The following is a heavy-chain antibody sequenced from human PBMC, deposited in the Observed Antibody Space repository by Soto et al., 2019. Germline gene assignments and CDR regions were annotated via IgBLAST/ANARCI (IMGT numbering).Heavy chain of an antibody. CDR2: MYNTGST. D-gene: IGHD6-6*01. CDR3: AREVGEVDYSSSSDAFDI. J-gene: IGHJ3*02. CDR1: GGSISCYY. V-gene: IGHV4-59*01. Sequence: SETLSLTCTVSGGSISCYYWSWLRQPPGKGLEWIGYMYNTGSTVYNPSLKSRVTISVDTSKNQFSLKLNAVTAADTAVYYCAREVGEVDYSSSSDAFDIWGQGTMVTVS.